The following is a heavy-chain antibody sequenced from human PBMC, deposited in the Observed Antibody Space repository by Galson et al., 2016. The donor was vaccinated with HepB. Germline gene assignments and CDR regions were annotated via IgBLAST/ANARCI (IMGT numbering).Heavy chain of an antibody. J-gene: IGHJ1*01. CDR2: ISGSNGFI. D-gene: IGHD3-10*01. V-gene: IGHV3-21*04. CDR3: AKATSGSAYGSRYFHH. CDR1: GLPFNTYE. Sequence: SLRLSCAAAGLPFNTYEMNWVRQAPGKGLEWVSSISGSNGFIYYADSVKGRFTVSRDNAKNSLYLQINSLRAEDTALYYCAKATSGSAYGSRYFHHWGQGTLVTVSS.